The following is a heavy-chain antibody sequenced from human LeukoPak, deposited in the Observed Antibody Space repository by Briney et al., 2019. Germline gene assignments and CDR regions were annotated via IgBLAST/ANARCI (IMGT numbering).Heavy chain of an antibody. Sequence: PGRSLRLSCAASGFTFDDYAMHWVRQAPGKGLEWVSGISWNSGSIGYADSVKGRFTISRDNSKNTLYLQMNSLRAEDTAVYYCAKDSTYYDSSGYSSATNYFDYWGQGTLVTVSS. CDR1: GFTFDDYA. V-gene: IGHV3-9*01. J-gene: IGHJ4*02. D-gene: IGHD3-22*01. CDR2: ISWNSGSI. CDR3: AKDSTYYDSSGYSSATNYFDY.